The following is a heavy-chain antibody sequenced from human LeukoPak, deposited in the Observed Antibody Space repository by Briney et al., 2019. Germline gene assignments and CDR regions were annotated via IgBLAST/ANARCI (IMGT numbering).Heavy chain of an antibody. CDR2: IYYSGST. D-gene: IGHD4-17*01. CDR3: ARDGTDYGDYRDY. CDR1: GGSISHYY. Sequence: PSETLSLTCTVSGGSISHYYWSWIRQPPGKGLEWIGYIYYSGSTNYNPSLKSRVTISVDTSKNQFSLKLSSVTAADTAVYYCARDGTDYGDYRDYWGQGTLVTVSS. V-gene: IGHV4-59*12. J-gene: IGHJ4*02.